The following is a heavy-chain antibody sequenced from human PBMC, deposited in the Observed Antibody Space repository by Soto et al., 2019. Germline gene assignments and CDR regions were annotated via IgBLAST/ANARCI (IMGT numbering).Heavy chain of an antibody. CDR1: GFTFSSYA. CDR2: ISYDGSNK. J-gene: IGHJ4*02. D-gene: IGHD2-15*01. V-gene: IGHV3-30-3*01. Sequence: PGGSLRLSCAASGFTFSSYAMHWVRQAPGKGLEWVAVISYDGSNKYYADSVKGRFTISRDNSKNTLYLQMNSLRAEDTAVYYCARERHLRPLIGWFDYWGQGTLVTVSS. CDR3: ARERHLRPLIGWFDY.